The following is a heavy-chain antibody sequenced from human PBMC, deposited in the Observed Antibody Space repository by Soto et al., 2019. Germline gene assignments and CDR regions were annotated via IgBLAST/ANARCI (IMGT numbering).Heavy chain of an antibody. Sequence: EVQLLESGGGLAQSGGSLRLSCAASGFTFRTYAMNWVRQAPGKGLEWVSVMVGDGSSWDYADSVRGRFTISRDNSKNTLYLQMNSLRAEDTAVYYCAKDLRPDGRYDLDYWGQGTLVTVSS. D-gene: IGHD1-26*01. V-gene: IGHV3-23*01. CDR2: MVGDGSSW. J-gene: IGHJ4*02. CDR1: GFTFRTYA. CDR3: AKDLRPDGRYDLDY.